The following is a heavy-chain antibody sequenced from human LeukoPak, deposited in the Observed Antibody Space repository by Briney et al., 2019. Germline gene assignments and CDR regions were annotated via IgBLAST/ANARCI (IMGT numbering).Heavy chain of an antibody. CDR2: IHYGGTT. CDR3: TRGIGNFVSDF. D-gene: IGHD4-23*01. CDR1: GGSIGSGYY. V-gene: IGHV4-39*01. Sequence: SETLSLTCTVSGGSIGSGYYWAWIRQPPGKGLEWIGSIHYGGTTHYNPSLQSRVTISADTSKNQFALDLRSVTAADTAVYYCTRGIGNFVSDFWGQGTLVTVSS. J-gene: IGHJ4*02.